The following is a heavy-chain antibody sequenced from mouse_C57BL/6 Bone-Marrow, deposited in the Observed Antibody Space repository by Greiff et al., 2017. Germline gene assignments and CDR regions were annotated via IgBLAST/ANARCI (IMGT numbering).Heavy chain of an antibody. Sequence: EVQVVESAGGLVKPGGSLKLSCAASGFTFSVYGLHWVRQAPEKGLEGVAYISSGRSTIYYADTVKGRFTISRHNAKTTLFLQMTILRAEDTAMYYCARPIYYYLMDYWGQGTSVTVSS. CDR2: ISSGRSTI. CDR1: GFTFSVYG. CDR3: ARPIYYYLMDY. J-gene: IGHJ4*01. V-gene: IGHV5-17*01.